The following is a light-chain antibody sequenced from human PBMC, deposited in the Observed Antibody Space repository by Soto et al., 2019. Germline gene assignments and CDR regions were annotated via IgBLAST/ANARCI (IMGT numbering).Light chain of an antibody. J-gene: IGLJ2*01. CDR3: SSYAGSNKSV. CDR1: SSDVGGYNY. CDR2: EVS. V-gene: IGLV2-8*01. Sequence: QSALTQPPSASGSPGQSVTISCTGTSSDVGGYNYVSWYQQHPGKAPKLVIYEVSKRPSGVPNRFSSSKSVNTASLTVSGLQADDEADYYCSSYAGSNKSVFGGGTKVTVL.